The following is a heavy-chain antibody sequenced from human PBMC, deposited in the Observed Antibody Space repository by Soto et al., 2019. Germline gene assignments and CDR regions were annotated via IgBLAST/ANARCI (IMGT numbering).Heavy chain of an antibody. V-gene: IGHV1-69*09. CDR1: GGTFGNHA. J-gene: IGHJ4*02. CDR2: IIPVLGVG. D-gene: IGHD5-18*01. Sequence: QAQLVQSGAEVKKPGSSVKVSCTASGGTFGNHAISWVRQFPGQGLEWMGGIIPVLGVGDNAQKFQGRVTITADTSTNTAYMELSSLRSEDTAHYYCAREAGYSYGYVFDYWGQGTLVIVSS. CDR3: AREAGYSYGYVFDY.